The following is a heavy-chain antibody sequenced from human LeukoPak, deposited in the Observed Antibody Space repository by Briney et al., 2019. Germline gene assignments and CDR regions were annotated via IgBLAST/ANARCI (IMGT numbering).Heavy chain of an antibody. CDR1: GYTVTSYG. V-gene: IGHV1-18*01. Sequence: GASVKLSCKASGYTVTSYGISWVRQAPGQGLEWMGWISAYNGNTNYAQKLQGRVTMTTDTSTSTAYMELRSLISDDTSGYYCARGGLALWYFDLWGRGTLVTVSS. CDR2: ISAYNGNT. CDR3: ARGGLALWYFDL. J-gene: IGHJ2*01.